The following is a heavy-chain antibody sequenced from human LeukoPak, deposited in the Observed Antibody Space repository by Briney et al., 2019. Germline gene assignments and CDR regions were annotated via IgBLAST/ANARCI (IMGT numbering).Heavy chain of an antibody. V-gene: IGHV3-7*01. Sequence: GGSLRLSCAASGFSFSTSWMDWVRQAPGKGLEWVANIKPDGSEKYYVDSVKGRFTNSRDNATNSMFLQMNSLRAEDTAVYYCSRSLNSWGQGTLVTVSS. CDR3: SRSLNS. J-gene: IGHJ4*02. CDR2: IKPDGSEK. CDR1: GFSFSTSW.